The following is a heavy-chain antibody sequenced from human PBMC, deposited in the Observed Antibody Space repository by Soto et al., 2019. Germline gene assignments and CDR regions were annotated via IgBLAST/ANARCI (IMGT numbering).Heavy chain of an antibody. J-gene: IGHJ4*02. CDR3: ARVREGSSWYVSVY. CDR1: GYTFTSYG. Sequence: ASVKVSCKASGYTFTSYGISWVRQAPGQGLEWMGWISAYNGNTNYAQKLQGRVTMTTDTSTSTAYMELRSLRSDDTAVYYCARVREGSSWYVSVYSGPGTLVTVSS. V-gene: IGHV1-18*01. D-gene: IGHD6-13*01. CDR2: ISAYNGNT.